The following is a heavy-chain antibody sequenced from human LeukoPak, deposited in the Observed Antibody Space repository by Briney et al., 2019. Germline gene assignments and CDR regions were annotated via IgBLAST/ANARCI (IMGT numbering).Heavy chain of an antibody. CDR2: IKQDGREK. D-gene: IGHD3-10*01. J-gene: IGHJ4*02. CDR1: RFIHRSYW. CDR3: AGAGEGYRRDY. V-gene: IGHV3-7*05. Sequence: GGTLRLFCAFCRFIHRSYWMIWVRDAPAKGLEGVARIKQDGREKYYVGCVKGGFTISRDNAKNSLYLQRDGWRLEDTAWYYWAGAGEGYRRDYWGQGTLVTVSS.